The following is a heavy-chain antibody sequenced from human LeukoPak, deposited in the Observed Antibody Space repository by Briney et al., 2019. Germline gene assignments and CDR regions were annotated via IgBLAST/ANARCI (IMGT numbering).Heavy chain of an antibody. CDR3: ARHGRDGYNY. J-gene: IGHJ4*02. V-gene: IGHV4-4*09. CDR2: IYTSGST. Sequence: SETLSLTCPVSGGSISSYYWSWIRPPPGKGLEWIGYIYTSGSTNYNPSLKSRVTISVDTSKNQFSLKLSSVAAADTAVYYCARHGRDGYNYWGQGTLVTVSS. CDR1: GGSISSYY. D-gene: IGHD5-24*01.